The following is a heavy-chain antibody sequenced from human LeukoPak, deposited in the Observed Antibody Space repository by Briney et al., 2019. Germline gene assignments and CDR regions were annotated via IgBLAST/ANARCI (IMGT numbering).Heavy chain of an antibody. J-gene: IGHJ4*02. CDR1: GGSISSNNW. V-gene: IGHV4-4*02. CDR3: ARITMVRGRDY. D-gene: IGHD3-10*01. Sequence: PSETLSLTCAVSGGSISSNNWWSWVRQPPEKGLEWIGEIFHSGGTNYNPSLKSRVTISVDTSKNQFSLKLSSVTAADTAVYYCARITMVRGRDYWGQGTLVTVFS. CDR2: IFHSGGT.